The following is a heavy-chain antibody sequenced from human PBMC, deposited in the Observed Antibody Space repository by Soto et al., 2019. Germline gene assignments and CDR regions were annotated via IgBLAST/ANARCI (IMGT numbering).Heavy chain of an antibody. CDR3: TRLGESGCAGDDCYSGVDH. V-gene: IGHV3-73*02. Sequence: EVQLVESGGGLVQPGGSLKLSCAASGFIFSDSAVHWVRQAPEKGLEWIARIRSKSKTYATAYVASVQGRFTVSRDDSKNTAYLEMNSLKTEDTAIYYCTRLGESGCAGDDCYSGVDHGGPATPVTVSS. J-gene: IGHJ1*01. CDR2: IRSKSKTYAT. D-gene: IGHD2-21*02. CDR1: GFIFSDSA.